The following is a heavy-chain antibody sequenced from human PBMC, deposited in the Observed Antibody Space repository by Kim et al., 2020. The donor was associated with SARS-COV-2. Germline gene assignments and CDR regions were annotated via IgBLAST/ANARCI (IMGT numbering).Heavy chain of an antibody. CDR2: IYIGGGT. CDR1: GGSISRYY. CDR3: ARGGFGGTVVESTAPIYNWFDP. D-gene: IGHD3-10*01. V-gene: IGHV4-4*07. Sequence: SETLSLTCTVSGGSISRYYWNWIRQPAGQGLEWIGRIYIGGGTNHNHSLKSRVTMSVDASKNQLSLRLNSVTAADTGIYYCARGGFGGTVVESTAPIYNWFDPWGPGTLVSVSS. J-gene: IGHJ5*02.